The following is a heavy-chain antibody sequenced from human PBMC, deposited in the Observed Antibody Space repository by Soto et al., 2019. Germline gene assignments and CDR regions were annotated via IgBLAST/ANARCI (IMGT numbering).Heavy chain of an antibody. J-gene: IGHJ3*02. CDR3: ARDSGPRGYDAFDI. CDR2: IKQDASET. CDR1: GFTFSNYW. V-gene: IGHV3-7*04. D-gene: IGHD2-8*02. Sequence: EVQVVEPGGGLVQPGGSLRLSCAASGFTFSNYWMTWVRQAPGKGLEWVANIKQDASETFYVDSVKGRFTISRDNAKNSLYLQMNSLRAEDTAVYYCARDSGPRGYDAFDIWGQGTMVTVSS.